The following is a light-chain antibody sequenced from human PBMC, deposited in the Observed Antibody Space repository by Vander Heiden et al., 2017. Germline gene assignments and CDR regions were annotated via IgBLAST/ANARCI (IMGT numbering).Light chain of an antibody. V-gene: IGKV1-5*03. CDR1: QSISSW. Sequence: DIQMTQSPSTLSASVGDRVTITCRASQSISSWLAWYQQKPGKAPKLLIYKASSLESGVPSRFSGSGYGTEFTLTISSLQPDDFAPYYCQQYNSYSRKTFGQGTKVEIK. J-gene: IGKJ1*01. CDR3: QQYNSYSRKT. CDR2: KAS.